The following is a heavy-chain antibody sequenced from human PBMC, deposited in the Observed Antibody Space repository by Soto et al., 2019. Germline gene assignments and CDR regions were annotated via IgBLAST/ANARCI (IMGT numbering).Heavy chain of an antibody. Sequence: SPYSWGGFCQTPGKGLEWIGSIYYSGSTYYNPPLKSRVTISVDTSKNQFSLKLSSVTAADTAVYYFARRARYYDLYYYYCMDVCGQVTTLP. CDR3: ARRARYYDLYYYYCMDV. J-gene: IGHJ6*02. V-gene: IGHV4-39*01. CDR1: SPYS. D-gene: IGHD3-3*01. CDR2: IYYSGST.